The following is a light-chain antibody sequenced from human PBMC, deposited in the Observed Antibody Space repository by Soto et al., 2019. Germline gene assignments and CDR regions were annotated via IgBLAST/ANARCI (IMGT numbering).Light chain of an antibody. CDR1: SRDVGGSNY. V-gene: IGLV2-14*01. CDR3: SSYTSSNTLEV. J-gene: IGLJ1*01. CDR2: EVS. Sequence: SALIQPASVSGSPGQSITISCTGTSRDVGGSNYVSWYQHHPHRAPKLLIYEVSYRPSGVSSRFSGSKSGNTASLTISGLQAEDEADYYCSSYTSSNTLEVFGGGSKGTVL.